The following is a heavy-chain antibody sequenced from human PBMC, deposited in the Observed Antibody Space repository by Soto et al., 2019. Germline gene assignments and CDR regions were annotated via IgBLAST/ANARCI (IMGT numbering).Heavy chain of an antibody. D-gene: IGHD1-26*01. Sequence: QVQLVQSGAEVKKPGASVKVSCKASGYTFTSYDINWVRQATGQGLEWMGWMNPNSGNTGYAQKFQGRVSMTRNTSISTAYMELRSLRSDDTAVDYCASEKVGANDYWGQGTLVTVSS. CDR2: MNPNSGNT. CDR1: GYTFTSYD. J-gene: IGHJ4*02. CDR3: ASEKVGANDY. V-gene: IGHV1-8*01.